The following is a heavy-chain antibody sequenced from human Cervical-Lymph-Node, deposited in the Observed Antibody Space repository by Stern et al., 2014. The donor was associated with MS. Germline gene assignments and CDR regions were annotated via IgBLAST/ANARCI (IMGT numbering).Heavy chain of an antibody. CDR3: AAEPMYYSDSVGAFDI. Sequence: VQLVEYGPEVKKPGTSVTVSCKASGFTFTSSAVQWVRQARGQHLEGIGWIVVGSGNTNYEQKFQERVTITRDMSTSTAYMELSSLRSEDTAVYYCAAEPMYYSDSVGAFDIWGQGTMVTVSS. V-gene: IGHV1-58*01. CDR1: GFTFTSSA. D-gene: IGHD3-22*01. CDR2: IVVGSGNT. J-gene: IGHJ3*02.